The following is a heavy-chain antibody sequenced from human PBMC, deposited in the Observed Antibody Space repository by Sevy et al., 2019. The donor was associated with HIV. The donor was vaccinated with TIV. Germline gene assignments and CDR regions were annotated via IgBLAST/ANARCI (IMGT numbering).Heavy chain of an antibody. CDR3: TRETTVTTGGI. D-gene: IGHD4-17*01. Sequence: GGSLRLSCAASGFTFSGSAMHWVRQASGKGLEWVGRIRSKANSYATANAASVKGRFTISRDDSKNTAYLQMNSLKTEDTAVYYCTRETTVTTGGIWGQGTMVTVSS. J-gene: IGHJ3*02. CDR1: GFTFSGSA. V-gene: IGHV3-73*01. CDR2: IRSKANSYAT.